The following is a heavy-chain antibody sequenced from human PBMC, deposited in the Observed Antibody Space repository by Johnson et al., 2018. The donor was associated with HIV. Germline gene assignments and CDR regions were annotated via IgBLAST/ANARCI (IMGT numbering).Heavy chain of an antibody. J-gene: IGHJ3*02. V-gene: IGHV3-11*04. D-gene: IGHD3-22*01. CDR2: ITSTGITV. Sequence: QVQLVESGGGLVKPGGSLRLSCAASGFTFSDYYMSWIRQAPGKGLEWVSYITSTGITVYYAASVKGRFTISRDNAKHSLYLQMNSLRAEDTAVYYCARDRGYWDGLDIWGQGTMVTVSS. CDR3: ARDRGYWDGLDI. CDR1: GFTFSDYY.